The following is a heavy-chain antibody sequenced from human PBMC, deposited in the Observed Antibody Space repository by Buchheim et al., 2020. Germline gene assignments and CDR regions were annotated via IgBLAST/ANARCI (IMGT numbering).Heavy chain of an antibody. CDR1: GFTFSSYA. CDR3: ARDIDKYLTLNWFDP. Sequence: VQLLESGGGLVQPGGSLRLSCAASGFTFSSYAMSWVRQAPGKGLEWVAVIWYDGSNKYYADSVKGRFTISRDNSKNTLYLQMNSLRAEDTAVYYCARDIDKYLTLNWFDPWGQGTL. D-gene: IGHD2-2*01. CDR2: IWYDGSNK. V-gene: IGHV3-33*08. J-gene: IGHJ5*02.